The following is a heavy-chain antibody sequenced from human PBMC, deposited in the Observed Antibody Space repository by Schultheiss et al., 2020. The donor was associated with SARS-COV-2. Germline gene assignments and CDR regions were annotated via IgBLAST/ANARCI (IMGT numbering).Heavy chain of an antibody. J-gene: IGHJ4*02. V-gene: IGHV3-21*01. CDR2: ISSSSSYI. Sequence: GGSLRLSCAASGFTFSSYSMNWVRQAPGKGLEWVSSISSSSSYIYYADSVKGRFTISRDNAKNSLYLQMNSLRAEDTAVYYCARASYYYGSGYNFDYWGQGTLVTVSS. CDR3: ARASYYYGSGYNFDY. CDR1: GFTFSSYS. D-gene: IGHD3-10*01.